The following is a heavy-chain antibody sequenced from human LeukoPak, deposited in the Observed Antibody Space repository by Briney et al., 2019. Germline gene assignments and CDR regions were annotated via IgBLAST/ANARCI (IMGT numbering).Heavy chain of an antibody. V-gene: IGHV3-21*01. D-gene: IGHD6-13*01. CDR2: ISSSSSYI. J-gene: IGHJ4*02. Sequence: GGSLRLSCAVSGFTFSSYSMNWVRQAPGKGLEWVSSISSSSSYIYYADSVKGRFTISRDDAKNSLYLQMNSLRAEDTAVYYCARTATDTGEFDYWGQGTLVTVSS. CDR1: GFTFSSYS. CDR3: ARTATDTGEFDY.